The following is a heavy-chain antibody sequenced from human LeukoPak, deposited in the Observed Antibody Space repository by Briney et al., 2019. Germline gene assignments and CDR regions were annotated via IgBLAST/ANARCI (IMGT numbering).Heavy chain of an antibody. Sequence: PGGSLRLSCVASGLTIGSRYMNWVRQAPGKGLEWVAVISYDGSNKYYADSVKGRFTISRDNSKNTLYLQMNSLRAEDTAVYYCAKMIIAADGDAFDIWGQGTMVTVSS. CDR3: AKMIIAADGDAFDI. V-gene: IGHV3-30*18. J-gene: IGHJ3*02. CDR2: ISYDGSNK. CDR1: GLTIGSRY. D-gene: IGHD6-13*01.